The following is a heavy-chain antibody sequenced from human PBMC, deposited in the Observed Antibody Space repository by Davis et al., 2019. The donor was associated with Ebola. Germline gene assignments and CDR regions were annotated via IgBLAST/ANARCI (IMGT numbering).Heavy chain of an antibody. Sequence: GESLKISCAASGFTFSSYGMHWVRQAPGEGLEWVAVIWYDGSNKYYADSVKGRFTISRDNSKNTLYLQMNSLRAEDTAVYYCARGRGYSYGDGFDYWGQGTLVTVSS. CDR1: GFTFSSYG. V-gene: IGHV3-33*01. J-gene: IGHJ4*02. CDR3: ARGRGYSYGDGFDY. CDR2: IWYDGSNK. D-gene: IGHD5-18*01.